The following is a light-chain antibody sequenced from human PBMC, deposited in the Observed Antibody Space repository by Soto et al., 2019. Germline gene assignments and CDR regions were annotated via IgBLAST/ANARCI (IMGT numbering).Light chain of an antibody. CDR1: QDISNY. CDR3: QQSYSTCS. J-gene: IGKJ1*01. Sequence: DIQMTQSPSSLSASVGDRVTITFQASQDISNYLNWYQQKPGKAPKLLISATSNLENGVPSRFSGSGSGTDFTLTITSLQPEDFATYYCQQSYSTCSFGQGTKVDIK. V-gene: IGKV1-39*01. CDR2: ATS.